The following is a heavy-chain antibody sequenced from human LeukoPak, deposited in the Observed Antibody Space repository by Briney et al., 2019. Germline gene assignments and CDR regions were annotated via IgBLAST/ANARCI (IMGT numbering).Heavy chain of an antibody. CDR2: IYTSGST. Sequence: SETLSLTCTVSRGSISRYYRSWIRQPAGKGLEWIGRIYTSGSTNYNPSLTSRVTMSVDTSKNQFSLKLSSVTGADTAVYYCAREKRDPRLLWLGELGGGYSFDYWGQGTLVPVSS. J-gene: IGHJ4*02. D-gene: IGHD3-10*01. V-gene: IGHV4-4*07. CDR3: AREKRDPRLLWLGELGGGYSFDY. CDR1: RGSISRYY.